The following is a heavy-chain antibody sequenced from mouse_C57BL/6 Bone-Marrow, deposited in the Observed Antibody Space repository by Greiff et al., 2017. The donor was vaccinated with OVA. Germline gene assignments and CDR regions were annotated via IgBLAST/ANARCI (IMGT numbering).Heavy chain of an antibody. CDR1: GFTFSNYW. J-gene: IGHJ1*03. CDR3: TGRIYYYGSSDWYFDV. Sequence: DVKLQESGGGLVQPGGSMKLSCVASGFTFSNYWMNWVRQSPEKGLEWVAHIRLKSDTYATHYAESVKGRFTISSDDSKSSVYQQMNNLRAEDTAIYCCTGRIYYYGSSDWYFDVWGTGTTVTVSS. V-gene: IGHV6-3*01. CDR2: IRLKSDTYAT. D-gene: IGHD1-1*01.